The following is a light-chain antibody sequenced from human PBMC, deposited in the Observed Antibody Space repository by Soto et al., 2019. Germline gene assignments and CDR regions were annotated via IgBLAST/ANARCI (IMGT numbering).Light chain of an antibody. Sequence: EIVLTQSPATLSLSPGERATLSCRASQSVSNYLAWYQQKPGQAPRLLIYDVSNRVTGIPARFSGSGSGTDFTLTISSLEPEDFAVYYCLERSNWPLFTFGPGTKVDIK. CDR3: LERSNWPLFT. CDR1: QSVSNY. CDR2: DVS. J-gene: IGKJ3*01. V-gene: IGKV3-11*01.